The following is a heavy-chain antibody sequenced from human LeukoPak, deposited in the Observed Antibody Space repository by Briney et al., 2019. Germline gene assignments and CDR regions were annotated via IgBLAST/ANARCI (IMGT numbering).Heavy chain of an antibody. D-gene: IGHD2-2*01. Sequence: PGGSLRLSCAASGFTFSSYAMSWVRQAPGKGLEWVSAISGSGTNTYYADSVKSRFTISRDNSKNTLYLQMNSLRAEDTALYYCVKHSAPVLAAARFDYWGQGNLVTVSS. CDR3: VKHSAPVLAAARFDY. V-gene: IGHV3-23*01. J-gene: IGHJ4*02. CDR1: GFTFSSYA. CDR2: ISGSGTNT.